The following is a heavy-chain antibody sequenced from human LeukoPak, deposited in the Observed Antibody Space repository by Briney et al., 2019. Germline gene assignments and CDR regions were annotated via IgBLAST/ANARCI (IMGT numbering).Heavy chain of an antibody. CDR3: ARDFKDISSTLVYYYYYYMDV. V-gene: IGHV4-4*07. CDR2: IYTSGST. D-gene: IGHD6-6*01. Sequence: SETLSLTCTVSGGSISSYYWNWIRQPAGKGLEWIGRIYTSGSTNYNPSLKSRVTMSADTSKNQFSLKLSSVTAADTAVYYCARDFKDISSTLVYYYYYYMDVWGKGTTVTVSS. CDR1: GGSISSYY. J-gene: IGHJ6*03.